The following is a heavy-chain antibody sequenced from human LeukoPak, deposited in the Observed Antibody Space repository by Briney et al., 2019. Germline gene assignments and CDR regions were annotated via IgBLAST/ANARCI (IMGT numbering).Heavy chain of an antibody. CDR2: IYYSGST. D-gene: IGHD3-22*01. Sequence: SETLSLTCTVSGGSISSYSWSWIRQPPGKGLEWIGYIYYSGSTNYDPSLKSRVTISVDTSKNQFSLRLSSVTAADTAVYYCARWTYYYDSSGYSYWDFDHWGQGTLVTVSS. CDR1: GGSISSYS. CDR3: ARWTYYYDSSGYSYWDFDH. V-gene: IGHV4-59*01. J-gene: IGHJ4*02.